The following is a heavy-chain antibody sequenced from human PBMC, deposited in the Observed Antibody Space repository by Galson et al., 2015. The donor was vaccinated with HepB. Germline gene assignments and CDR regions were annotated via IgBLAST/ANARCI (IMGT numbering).Heavy chain of an antibody. Sequence: SLRLSCAASGLRFSYYYMTWIRQAPGKGLEWISYIDSSGDAIYYADSVKGRFAISRDNAENSLYLQMNSLRAEDTAVYYCAGSTGWYRVLDYWGRGTLVTVS. CDR3: AGSTGWYRVLDY. D-gene: IGHD6-19*01. CDR1: GLRFSYYY. V-gene: IGHV3-11*01. CDR2: IDSSGDAI. J-gene: IGHJ4*02.